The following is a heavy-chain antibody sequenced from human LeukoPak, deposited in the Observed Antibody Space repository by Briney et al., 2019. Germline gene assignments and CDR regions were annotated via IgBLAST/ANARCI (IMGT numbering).Heavy chain of an antibody. CDR2: IYYSGTT. Sequence: PSETLSLTCTVSGGSISSYYWSWIRQPAGKGLEWIGDIYYSGTTNYKPSLKSRVTISIDTSKNQFSLNLSSVTAADTAVYYCARGLGYSYGCCVDYWGQGTLVTVSS. CDR1: GGSISSYY. D-gene: IGHD5-18*01. J-gene: IGHJ4*02. CDR3: ARGLGYSYGCCVDY. V-gene: IGHV4-59*01.